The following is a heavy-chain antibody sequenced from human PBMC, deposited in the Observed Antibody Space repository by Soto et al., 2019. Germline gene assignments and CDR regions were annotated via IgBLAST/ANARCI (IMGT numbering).Heavy chain of an antibody. J-gene: IGHJ4*02. D-gene: IGHD6-13*01. V-gene: IGHV5-51*01. CDR1: GYSFSSSW. Sequence: PGESLKISCQASGYSFSSSWIGWVRQMPRKGLEWMGIIDPNDSQTIYSPSFQGQVTISADKSIDTAYLQWSSLKTSDTAMYYCARHAGNSWKGDYFDYWGQGALVTVSS. CDR3: ARHAGNSWKGDYFDY. CDR2: IDPNDSQT.